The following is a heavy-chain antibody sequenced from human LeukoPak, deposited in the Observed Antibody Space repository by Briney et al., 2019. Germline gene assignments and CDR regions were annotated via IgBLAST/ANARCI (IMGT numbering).Heavy chain of an antibody. CDR1: VGSIRSYY. V-gene: IGHV4-59*01. D-gene: IGHD3-22*01. Sequence: SETLSLTCTVPVGSIRSYYWSWIRQPPGKGLEWIGYISYSGGTNYNPSLQSRVTISLDTSKNQFSLKLSSVTAADTAVYYCARGGWNKFDYWGQGTLVTVSS. CDR2: ISYSGGT. CDR3: ARGGWNKFDY. J-gene: IGHJ4*02.